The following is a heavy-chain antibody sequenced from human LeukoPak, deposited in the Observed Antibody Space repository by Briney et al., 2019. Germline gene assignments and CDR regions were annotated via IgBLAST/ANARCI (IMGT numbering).Heavy chain of an antibody. CDR2: ISRDGVSS. V-gene: IGHV3-43D*03. CDR1: GFKFDDYA. J-gene: IGHJ4*02. Sequence: PGGSLRLSCAASGFKFDDYAMHWVRQTPGKGLEWVSLISRDGVSSYYADSVKGRFTISRDNSNNSLFLQMNSLRPEDTALYYCAKDMNLGYAYSPFDYWGQGTLVTVSS. D-gene: IGHD1-26*01. CDR3: AKDMNLGYAYSPFDY.